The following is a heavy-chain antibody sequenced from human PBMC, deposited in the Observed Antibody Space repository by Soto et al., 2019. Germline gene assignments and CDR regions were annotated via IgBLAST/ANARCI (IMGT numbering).Heavy chain of an antibody. J-gene: IGHJ5*02. Sequence: ASVKVSCKASGYTFTGYYMHWVRQAPGQGLEWMGWINPNSGGTNYAQKFQGRVTMTRDTSISTAYMELSRLRSDDTAVYYCARGKYYYGPGSPKNWFDTWGQGTLVTVSS. V-gene: IGHV1-2*02. CDR2: INPNSGGT. CDR1: GYTFTGYY. CDR3: ARGKYYYGPGSPKNWFDT. D-gene: IGHD3-10*01.